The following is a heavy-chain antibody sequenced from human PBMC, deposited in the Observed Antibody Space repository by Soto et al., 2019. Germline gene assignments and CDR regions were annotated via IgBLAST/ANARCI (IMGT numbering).Heavy chain of an antibody. V-gene: IGHV1-69*04. CDR2: VNPIVSMS. CDR3: ARDPEDYGSGSYEVY. CDR1: GDTFNFYS. J-gene: IGHJ4*02. D-gene: IGHD3-10*01. Sequence: SVKVSCKASGDTFNFYSINWVRQAPGLGLEWMGRVNPIVSMSNYAQKFQGRVTMTADKSTSTAYMELSSLRSEDTAIYYCARDPEDYGSGSYEVYWGQGTLVTSPQ.